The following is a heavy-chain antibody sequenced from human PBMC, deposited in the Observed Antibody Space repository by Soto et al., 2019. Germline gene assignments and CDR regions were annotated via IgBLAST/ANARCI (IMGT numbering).Heavy chain of an antibody. CDR1: GDSICSSVW. J-gene: IGHJ4*02. CDR3: ARKAWVRFDY. CDR2: VFHTGDT. Sequence: QVQMQESGPGLVKPSGTLSLTCAVSGDSICSSVWWTWVRQPPGKGLEWIGEVFHTGDTYFNPSLRSRVAMSVDKSTNEFSLKVTSVTAADTAIYYCARKAWVRFDYWGQGALVTVSS. D-gene: IGHD7-27*01. V-gene: IGHV4-4*02.